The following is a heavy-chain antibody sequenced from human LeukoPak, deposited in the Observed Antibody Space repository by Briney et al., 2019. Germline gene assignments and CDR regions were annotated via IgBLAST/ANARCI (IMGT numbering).Heavy chain of an antibody. CDR2: ISYDGSNK. V-gene: IGHV3-30*04. CDR3: ARSDVGFVVVPAANYDAFDI. J-gene: IGHJ3*02. CDR1: GFTFSSYA. Sequence: GGSLRLSCAASGFTFSSYAMHWVRQAPGKGLEWVAVISYDGSNKYYADSVKGRFTISRDNSKNTLYLQMNSLRAEDTAVYYCARSDVGFVVVPAANYDAFDIWGQGTMVTVSS. D-gene: IGHD2-2*01.